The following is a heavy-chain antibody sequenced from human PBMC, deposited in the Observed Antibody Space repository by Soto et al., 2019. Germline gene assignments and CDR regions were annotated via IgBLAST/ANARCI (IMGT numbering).Heavy chain of an antibody. CDR2: MYYSGST. CDR1: GGSISSYY. Sequence: QVQLQESGPGLVKPSETLTLTCTVSGGSISSYYWSWIRQPPGKGLEWIGYMYYSGSTNYNPSLKSRVTISVDTSKNQFSLKLSSVTAADTAVYYCARGYPYYDILTCYYRYWFDPWGQGTLVTVSS. V-gene: IGHV4-59*01. J-gene: IGHJ5*02. CDR3: ARGYPYYDILTCYYRYWFDP. D-gene: IGHD3-9*01.